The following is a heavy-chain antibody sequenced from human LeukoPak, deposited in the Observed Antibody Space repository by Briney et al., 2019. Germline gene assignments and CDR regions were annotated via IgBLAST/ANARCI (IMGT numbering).Heavy chain of an antibody. CDR1: GFTFSSYA. Sequence: GGSLRLSCAASGFTFSSYAMSWVRQAPGKGLEWVSGISGSGGSTYYADSVKGRFTISRDNSKNTLYLQVNSLRAEDTAVYYCAKTTYYDFRSDYPEYYFDYWGQGTLVTVSS. CDR2: ISGSGGST. J-gene: IGHJ4*02. D-gene: IGHD3-3*01. V-gene: IGHV3-23*01. CDR3: AKTTYYDFRSDYPEYYFDY.